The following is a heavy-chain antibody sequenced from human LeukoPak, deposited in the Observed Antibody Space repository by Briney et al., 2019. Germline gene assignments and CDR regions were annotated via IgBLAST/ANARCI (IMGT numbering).Heavy chain of an antibody. J-gene: IGHJ5*02. CDR3: ARELLWFGELTYNWFDP. D-gene: IGHD3-10*01. CDR1: GYTFTSYG. Sequence: ASVKVSCKASGYTFTSYGISWVRQAPGQGLEWMGWISAYNGNTNYAQKLQGRVTMTTDTSTSTAYMELRSLRSDDTAVYYCARELLWFGELTYNWFDPWGQGTLVTVSS. CDR2: ISAYNGNT. V-gene: IGHV1-18*01.